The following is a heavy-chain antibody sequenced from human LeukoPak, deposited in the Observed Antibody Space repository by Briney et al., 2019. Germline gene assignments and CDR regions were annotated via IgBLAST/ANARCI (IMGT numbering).Heavy chain of an antibody. D-gene: IGHD3-10*01. CDR1: GFTFSSYW. V-gene: IGHV3-7*01. CDR3: ASHYYGSGSYYYYMDV. J-gene: IGHJ6*03. Sequence: GGSLRLSCAASGFTFSSYWMSWVRQAPGKGLEWVANIKQDGSEKYYVDSVKGRFTISRDNAKNSLYLQMNNLRAEDTAVYYCASHYYGSGSYYYYMDVWGKGTTVTISS. CDR2: IKQDGSEK.